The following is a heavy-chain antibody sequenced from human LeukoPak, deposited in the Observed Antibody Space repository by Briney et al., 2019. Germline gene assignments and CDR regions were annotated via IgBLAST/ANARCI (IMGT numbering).Heavy chain of an antibody. Sequence: GESLRLSCAASGFTVSSKYMSWVRLAPGKGLEWVSVIYTGGSTYYADSVKGRFTISRDNSKNALYLQMNSLRAEDTAVYYCARAHVMKATAPDYWGQGTLVIVSS. CDR2: IYTGGST. CDR1: GFTVSSKY. V-gene: IGHV3-66*02. CDR3: ARAHVMKATAPDY. J-gene: IGHJ4*02. D-gene: IGHD1-26*01.